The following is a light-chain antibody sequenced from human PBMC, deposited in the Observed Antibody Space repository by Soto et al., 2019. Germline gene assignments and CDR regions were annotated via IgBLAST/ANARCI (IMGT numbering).Light chain of an antibody. V-gene: IGKV3-11*01. J-gene: IGKJ5*01. CDR1: QSVGSY. CDR2: DAS. CDR3: QQRRDSIT. Sequence: EIVLTQSPVTLSLSPGERATLSGRASQSVGSYLAWLQQKPGQAPRLLIYDASKRATGIPGRFSGSGSGTDFILTISSLEPEDVAVYYCQQRRDSITFGQGTRLEIK.